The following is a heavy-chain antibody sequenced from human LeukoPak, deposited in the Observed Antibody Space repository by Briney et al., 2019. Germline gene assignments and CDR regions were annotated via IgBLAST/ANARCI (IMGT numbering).Heavy chain of an antibody. D-gene: IGHD6-13*01. J-gene: IGHJ4*02. CDR2: MNPNSGNT. V-gene: IGHV1-8*02. Sequence: ASVKVSCKASGYTFTGYYMHWVRQATGQGLEWMGWMNPNSGNTGYAQKFQGRVTMTRNTSISTAYMELSSLRSEDTAVYYCARAAAGPPHFDYWGQGTLVTVSS. CDR1: GYTFTGYY. CDR3: ARAAAGPPHFDY.